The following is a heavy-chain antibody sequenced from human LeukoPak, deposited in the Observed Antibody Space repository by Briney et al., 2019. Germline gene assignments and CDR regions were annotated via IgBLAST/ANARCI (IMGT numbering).Heavy chain of an antibody. CDR1: GFTFGDYG. D-gene: IGHD6-13*01. CDR3: AREAAAYRLYYYMYV. J-gene: IGHJ6*03. Sequence: GGSLRLSCAASGFTFGDYGMSWVRQAPGKGLEWVGGINWNGGNTEYADSVKGRFTISRDNSKNSVYMQMNSLRAEDTALYYCAREAAAYRLYYYMYVCGKGTTVTISS. CDR2: INWNGGNT. V-gene: IGHV3-20*04.